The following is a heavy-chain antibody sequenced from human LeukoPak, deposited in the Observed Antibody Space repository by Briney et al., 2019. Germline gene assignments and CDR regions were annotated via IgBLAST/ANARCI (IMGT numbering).Heavy chain of an antibody. CDR1: GGTLNSYV. CDR2: VSAYNGNT. J-gene: IGHJ4*02. D-gene: IGHD3-22*01. V-gene: IGHV1-18*01. CDR3: VRDLGIYYDTSGVFFDY. Sequence: ASVKVSCKASGGTLNSYVISWVRQAPGQGLEWMGWVSAYNGNTNTKYAQMVQGRVTMTTDTSTSTAYMELRSLRSDDTAVYYCVRDLGIYYDTSGVFFDYWGQGTLVTVSS.